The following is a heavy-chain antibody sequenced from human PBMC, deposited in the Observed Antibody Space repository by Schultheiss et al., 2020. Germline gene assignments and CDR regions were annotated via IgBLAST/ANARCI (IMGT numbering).Heavy chain of an antibody. Sequence: SVKVSCKASGGTFSSYAISWVRQAPGQGLEWMGGIIPIFGTANYAQKFQGRVTITADESTSTAYMELSSLRSEDTAVYYCARVVAARGARGGWFDPWGQGTLVTVSS. CDR1: GGTFSSYA. J-gene: IGHJ5*02. CDR3: ARVVAARGARGGWFDP. V-gene: IGHV1-69*13. CDR2: IIPIFGTA. D-gene: IGHD3-10*01.